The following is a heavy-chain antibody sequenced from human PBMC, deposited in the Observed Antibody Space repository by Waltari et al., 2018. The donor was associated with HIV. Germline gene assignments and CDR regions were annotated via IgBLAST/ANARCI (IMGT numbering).Heavy chain of an antibody. D-gene: IGHD1-26*01. CDR1: GFTFDDYG. Sequence: EVQLVESGGGVVRPGGSLSLSCAASGFTFDDYGMGWVRQAPGKWLEWVLGINLNGDTTGYIDAVKGRFTISRDNAKKTLHLQMNSLRPEDTALYHCGRYGEELNASDIWGQGTMVTVSS. J-gene: IGHJ3*02. V-gene: IGHV3-20*01. CDR3: GRYGEELNASDI. CDR2: INLNGDTT.